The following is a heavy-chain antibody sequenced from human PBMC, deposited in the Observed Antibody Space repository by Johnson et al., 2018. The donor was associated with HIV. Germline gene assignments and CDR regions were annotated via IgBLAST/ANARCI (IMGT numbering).Heavy chain of an antibody. J-gene: IGHJ3*02. CDR3: ARRTVTALFDI. CDR2: ISSSGDII. Sequence: MQLVESGGGLVKPGGSLRLSCAASGFTFSDYYMTWIRQAPGKGLEWLSFISSSGDIIRYADSVKGRFTISRDNAKNSLILQMNSLRDEDTAVYYCARRTVTALFDIWGQGTLVTVSS. D-gene: IGHD4-17*01. CDR1: GFTFSDYY. V-gene: IGHV3-11*04.